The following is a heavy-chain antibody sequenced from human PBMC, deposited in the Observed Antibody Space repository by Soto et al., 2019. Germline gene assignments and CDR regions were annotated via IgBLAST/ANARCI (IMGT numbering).Heavy chain of an antibody. CDR1: GFTCSTYW. CDR3: AGGTGWIWDN. D-gene: IGHD6-19*01. Sequence: GGSLRLSCAASGFTCSTYWMTWVRQAPGKGLEWVANIKQDGSQKYYVDSVKGRFTISRDNAKNSLYLQMNSLRAEDTAVYYCAGGTGWIWDNWGQGTLVTVSS. J-gene: IGHJ4*02. CDR2: IKQDGSQK. V-gene: IGHV3-7*04.